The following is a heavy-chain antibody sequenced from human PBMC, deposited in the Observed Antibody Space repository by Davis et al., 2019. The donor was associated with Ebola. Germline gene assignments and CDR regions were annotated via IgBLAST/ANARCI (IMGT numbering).Heavy chain of an antibody. J-gene: IGHJ6*02. V-gene: IGHV1-18*04. D-gene: IGHD1-14*01. CDR1: GYTFTNYG. CDR3: ARDLITTPLDV. Sequence: ASVKVSCKASGYTFTNYGITWGRQAPGQGLEWMGWINPHNGNTNYAQNVQGRVTMTTDTSTITAYMEVGSLRSDDTAVYYCARDLITTPLDVWGQGTTVTVSS. CDR2: INPHNGNT.